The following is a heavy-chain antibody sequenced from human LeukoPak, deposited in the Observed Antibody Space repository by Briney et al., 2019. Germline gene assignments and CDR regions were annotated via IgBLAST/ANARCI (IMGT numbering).Heavy chain of an antibody. CDR2: INPNSGKT. D-gene: IGHD6-19*01. V-gene: IGHV1-8*01. Sequence: ASVKVSCKASGYTFTSYDINWVRQATGQGLEWMGWINPNSGKTGYAQKFQGRLTMTRNTSISTAYMELSSLRSEDTAVYYCARYEYRGGWGYWGQGTLVTVSS. J-gene: IGHJ4*02. CDR3: ARYEYRGGWGY. CDR1: GYTFTSYD.